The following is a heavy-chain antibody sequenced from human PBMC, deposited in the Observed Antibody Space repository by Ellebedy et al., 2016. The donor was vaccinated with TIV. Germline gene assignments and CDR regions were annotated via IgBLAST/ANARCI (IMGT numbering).Heavy chain of an antibody. CDR2: IKEDGSEQ. V-gene: IGHV3-7*01. CDR1: GFTFGTYW. J-gene: IGHJ2*01. D-gene: IGHD3-10*01. CDR3: ARTVRAWYFDL. Sequence: GESLKISCAASGFTFGTYWMTWVRQAPGKGLEWVANIKEDGSEQYYLDSVKGRFTISRDNAKNSLYLQMDILRGEDTAVYYCARTVRAWYFDLWGRGTLVTVSS.